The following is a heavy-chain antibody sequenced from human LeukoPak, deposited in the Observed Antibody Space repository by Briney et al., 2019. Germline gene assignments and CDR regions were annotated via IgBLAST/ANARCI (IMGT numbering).Heavy chain of an antibody. CDR2: IYYSGSA. CDR1: GGSVSSGNYY. V-gene: IGHV4-61*01. D-gene: IGHD1-1*01. Sequence: SETLSLTCTVSGGSVSSGNYYWSWIRQPPGKGLEWIGYIYYSGSANYSPSFKSRVTISVDTSQNQFSLKVNSVTAADTAVYYCVREYKSHWSLDYWGQGTLVTVSS. CDR3: VREYKSHWSLDY. J-gene: IGHJ4*02.